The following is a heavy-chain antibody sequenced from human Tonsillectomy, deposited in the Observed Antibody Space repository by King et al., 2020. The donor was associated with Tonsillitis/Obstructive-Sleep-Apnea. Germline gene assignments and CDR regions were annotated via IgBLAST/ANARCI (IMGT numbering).Heavy chain of an antibody. CDR3: VKEHRFGETLSD. J-gene: IGHJ4*02. Sequence: EVQLVESGGGLVQPWGSLRLSCSASGFTFSNYAMHWVRQAPGKGLEYVSAISSNGRSTFYADSVKGRLTISRDNSENTLFLQMSSLRPEDTAVYYCVKEHRFGETLSDWGQGTLVTVSS. V-gene: IGHV3-64D*06. CDR1: GFTFSNYA. CDR2: ISSNGRST. D-gene: IGHD2-21*01.